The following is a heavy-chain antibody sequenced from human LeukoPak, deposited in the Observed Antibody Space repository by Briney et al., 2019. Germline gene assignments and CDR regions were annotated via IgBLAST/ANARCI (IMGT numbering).Heavy chain of an antibody. CDR3: AKDRKQWLVDAFDI. CDR1: GFTFSSCG. D-gene: IGHD6-19*01. CDR2: IRYDGSNK. J-gene: IGHJ3*02. V-gene: IGHV3-30*02. Sequence: PGGSLRLSCAASGFTFSSCGMHWDRQAPGKGLEWVAFIRYDGSNKYYADSVKGRFTISRDNSKNTLYLQMNSLRAEDTAVYYCAKDRKQWLVDAFDIWGQGTMVTVSS.